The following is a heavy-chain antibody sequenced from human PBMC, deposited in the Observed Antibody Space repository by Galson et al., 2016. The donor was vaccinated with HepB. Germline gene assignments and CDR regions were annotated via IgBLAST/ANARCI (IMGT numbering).Heavy chain of an antibody. CDR1: GGPINSANW. D-gene: IGHD3-10*01. CDR2: ISHSGST. Sequence: SETLSLTCTISGGPINSANWWTWVRQAPGKGLEWIGEISHSGSTKYNPSLKSRVTISLDKSMDQFSLTLSPVTAADTAVYYCAILPYCHPGSGSYYDENWFAPGGQGTLVTVSS. CDR3: AILPYCHPGSGSYYDENWFAP. J-gene: IGHJ5*02. V-gene: IGHV4-4*02.